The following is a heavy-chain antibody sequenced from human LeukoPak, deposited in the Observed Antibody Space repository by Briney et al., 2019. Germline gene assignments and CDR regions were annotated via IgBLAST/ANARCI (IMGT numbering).Heavy chain of an antibody. V-gene: IGHV3-33*01. CDR3: VRDFTNIRGGRCFDL. J-gene: IGHJ1*01. D-gene: IGHD2/OR15-2a*01. Sequence: PGRSLRLSCAASGFPFSSYDMHWLRQAPGKGLEWVAVIWFDGGKIYYADSVKGRFTISRDNSKNTLYLQMNSLRAEDTAVYHCVRDFTNIRGGRCFDLGGQGTLVTVSS. CDR2: IWFDGGKI. CDR1: GFPFSSYD.